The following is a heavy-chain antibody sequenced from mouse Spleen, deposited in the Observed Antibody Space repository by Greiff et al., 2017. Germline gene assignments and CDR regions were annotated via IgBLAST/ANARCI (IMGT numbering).Heavy chain of an antibody. Sequence: EVQLQQSGPVLVKPGASVKMSCKASGYTFTDYYMNWVKQSHGKSLEWIGVINPYNGGTSYNQKFKGKATLTVDKSSSTAYMELNSLTSEDSAVYYCARSLYYRVGGYYFDYWGQGTTLTVSS. J-gene: IGHJ2*01. CDR3: ARSLYYRVGGYYFDY. CDR1: GYTFTDYY. CDR2: INPYNGGT. V-gene: IGHV1-19*01. D-gene: IGHD2-14*01.